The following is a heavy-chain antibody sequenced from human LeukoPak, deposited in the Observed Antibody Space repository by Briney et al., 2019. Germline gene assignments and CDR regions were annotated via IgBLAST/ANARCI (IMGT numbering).Heavy chain of an antibody. J-gene: IGHJ4*02. Sequence: ASVKVSCKASGYTFTSYDINWVRQATGQGLEWMGWMNPNSGNTGYAQKFQGRVTMTRNTSISTAYMELSSLRSEDTAVYYCARVVVRGVLYYFDYWGQGTLVTVSS. CDR1: GYTFTSYD. V-gene: IGHV1-8*01. CDR2: MNPNSGNT. D-gene: IGHD3-10*01. CDR3: ARVVVRGVLYYFDY.